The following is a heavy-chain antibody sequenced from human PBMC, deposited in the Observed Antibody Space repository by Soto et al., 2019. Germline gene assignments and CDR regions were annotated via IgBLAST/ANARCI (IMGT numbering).Heavy chain of an antibody. CDR1: GFIFSRYA. CDR2: ISRDGSNR. CDR3: ARSRSGAVADSFDF. D-gene: IGHD3-10*01. J-gene: IGHJ4*02. V-gene: IGHV3-30*14. Sequence: QVQVVESGGGVVQPGRSLRLSCEASGFIFSRYAIHWVRQAPGKGLEWLAVISRDGSNRYYLDSVKGRFTISRDNSKNTLYFQMNSLREDDTALYYCARSRSGAVADSFDFWGQGTLGTVS.